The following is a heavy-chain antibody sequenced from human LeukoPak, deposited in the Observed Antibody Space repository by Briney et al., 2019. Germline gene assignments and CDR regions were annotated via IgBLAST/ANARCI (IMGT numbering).Heavy chain of an antibody. Sequence: GGSLRLSCAASGFTLSSFSMHWVRQSSGRGLEYVSAINYKGGTTYYADSVKGRFTISRDNSKNTLYPQMASLRDEDMGVYYCARVGPATAFDYWGQGTQVAVSS. V-gene: IGHV3-64*02. J-gene: IGHJ4*02. CDR1: GFTLSSFS. CDR3: ARVGPATAFDY. CDR2: INYKGGTT.